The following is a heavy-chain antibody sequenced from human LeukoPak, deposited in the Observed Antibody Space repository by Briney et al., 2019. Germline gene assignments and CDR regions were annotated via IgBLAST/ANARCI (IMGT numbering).Heavy chain of an antibody. V-gene: IGHV4-59*12. D-gene: IGHD6-19*01. Sequence: PSETLSLTCTVSGGSISSYYWSWIRQPPGKGLEWIGYIYYSGSTNYNPSLKSRVTISVDTSKNQFSLKLSSVTAADTAVYYCARDSSQDGVYSSGWYGFDYWGQGTLVTVSS. J-gene: IGHJ4*02. CDR3: ARDSSQDGVYSSGWYGFDY. CDR1: GGSISSYY. CDR2: IYYSGST.